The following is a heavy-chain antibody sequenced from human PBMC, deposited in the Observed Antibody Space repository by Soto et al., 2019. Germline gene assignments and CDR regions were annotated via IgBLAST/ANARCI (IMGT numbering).Heavy chain of an antibody. J-gene: IGHJ4*02. CDR2: IKSKADGGTT. CDR1: EFTFANAW. V-gene: IGHV3-15*01. CDR3: TALYYGH. D-gene: IGHD4-17*01. Sequence: EVQLVESGGDLVKPGGSLRLSCAASEFTFANAWISWVRQAPGKGLEWVGRIKSKADGGTTDYAAPVKGRFTISRDESQNTLYLQMNSLKTEDTAVYYCTALYYGHWGKGTLVTVSS.